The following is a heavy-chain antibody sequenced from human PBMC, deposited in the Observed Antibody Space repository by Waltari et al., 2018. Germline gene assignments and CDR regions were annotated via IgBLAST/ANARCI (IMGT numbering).Heavy chain of an antibody. D-gene: IGHD2-2*01. J-gene: IGHJ6*03. Sequence: QVQLVQSGAEVKKPGSSVKVSCKASGGTFSSYAISWGRRAPGHGPGWMGGIIPIFGTANYAQKFQGRVTITADESTSTAYMELSSLRSEDTAVYYCASGTDCSSTSCYTYYYYYMDVWGKGTTVTVSS. CDR3: ASGTDCSSTSCYTYYYYYMDV. CDR1: GGTFSSYA. CDR2: IIPIFGTA. V-gene: IGHV1-69*12.